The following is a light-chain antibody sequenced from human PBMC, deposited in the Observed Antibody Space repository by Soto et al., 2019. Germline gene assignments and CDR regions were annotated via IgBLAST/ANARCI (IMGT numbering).Light chain of an antibody. Sequence: QSVLTQPASVSGSPGQSITISCTGTSSDVGAYKYVSWYQQHPGKAPKLLVFGNSNRPSGVPVPDRFSGSKSGTSASLTITGLQAEDEGDYYCQSYDSTLDARYVFGTGTKLTVL. V-gene: IGLV2-14*03. J-gene: IGLJ1*01. CDR3: QSYDSTLDARYV. CDR2: GNS. CDR1: SSDVGAYKY.